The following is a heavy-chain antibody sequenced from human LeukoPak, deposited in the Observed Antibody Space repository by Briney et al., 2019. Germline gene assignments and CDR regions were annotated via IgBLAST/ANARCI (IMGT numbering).Heavy chain of an antibody. D-gene: IGHD2-21*02. V-gene: IGHV4-34*01. Sequence: SETLSLTCAVYGVSFSGYYWSWIRQPPGKGLEWIGEINHSGSTNYNPSLKSRVTISVDTSKNQFSLKLSSVTAADTAVYYCARGLSAIVHWGQGTLVTVSS. J-gene: IGHJ4*02. CDR1: GVSFSGYY. CDR3: ARGLSAIVH. CDR2: INHSGST.